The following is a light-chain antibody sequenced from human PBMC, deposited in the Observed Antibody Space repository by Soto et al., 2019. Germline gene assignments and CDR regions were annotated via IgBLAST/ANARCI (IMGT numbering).Light chain of an antibody. CDR2: EVS. Sequence: QSVLTQPASVSGSPGQSITISCTGTSSDVGGYNYVSWYQHHPGKAPKLIIYEVSNRPSGVSNRFSGSKSGNTASLTISGLQAEDEADYYFSSYTSSSNPNYVFGTGTKLTVL. V-gene: IGLV2-14*01. J-gene: IGLJ1*01. CDR1: SSDVGGYNY. CDR3: SSYTSSSNPNYV.